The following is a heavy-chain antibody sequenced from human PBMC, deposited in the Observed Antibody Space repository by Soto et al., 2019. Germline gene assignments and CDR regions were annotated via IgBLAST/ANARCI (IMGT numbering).Heavy chain of an antibody. J-gene: IGHJ5*02. CDR3: ARALTYYYDSSGYFDWFAP. CDR2: IYHSGST. V-gene: IGHV4-30-2*01. Sequence: PSETLSLTFAVSGGSISKGGYSWSCIRQPPGKGLEGIGYIYHSGSTYYNPALKSRVTISVDRSKNQFSLKLSSVTAADTAVYYCARALTYYYDSSGYFDWFAPWGQGTLVIVSS. CDR1: GGSISKGGYS. D-gene: IGHD3-22*01.